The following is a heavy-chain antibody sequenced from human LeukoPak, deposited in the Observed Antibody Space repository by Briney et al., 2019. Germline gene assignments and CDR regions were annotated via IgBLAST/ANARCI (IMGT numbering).Heavy chain of an antibody. D-gene: IGHD3-10*01. Sequence: GGSLRLSCAASGFTFSSYSMNWVRQAPGKGLEWVSYISSSSSTIYYADSVKGWFTISRDNSKNTLYLQMNSLSADDTAVYYCAKVAHYYGSGSYYEYYFDYWGQGTLVTVSS. J-gene: IGHJ4*02. V-gene: IGHV3-48*01. CDR2: ISSSSSTI. CDR3: AKVAHYYGSGSYYEYYFDY. CDR1: GFTFSSYS.